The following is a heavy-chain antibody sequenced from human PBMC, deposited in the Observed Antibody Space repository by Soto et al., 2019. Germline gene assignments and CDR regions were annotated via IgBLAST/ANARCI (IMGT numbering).Heavy chain of an antibody. CDR1: GFPFNSYI. V-gene: IGHV3-23*01. D-gene: IGHD3-3*01. CDR2: ITDSGDNT. CDR3: ARGYAPKTLTTIDR. J-gene: IGHJ5*02. Sequence: PGGSLRLSCAASGFPFNSYIMSWVRQVSERGPEWVSGITDSGDNTYYADSVQGRFTISRDNSKNTLFLQMNSLRAEDTAIYYCARGYAPKTLTTIDRWGQGTLVTVSS.